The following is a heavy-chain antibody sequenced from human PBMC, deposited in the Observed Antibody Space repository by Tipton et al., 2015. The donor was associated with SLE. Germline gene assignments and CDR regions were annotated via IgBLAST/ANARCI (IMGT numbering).Heavy chain of an antibody. D-gene: IGHD6-19*01. Sequence: TLSLTCTVSGDSISNYYWSWIRQPPGKGLEWIGYIYYSGSTNYNPSLKSRVTISVDTSKDQFSLKLSSVTAADTAVYSCARGSGWPHWYFDLWGRCTLVTVSS. CDR3: ARGSGWPHWYFDL. V-gene: IGHV4-59*01. CDR2: IYYSGST. J-gene: IGHJ2*01. CDR1: GDSISNYY.